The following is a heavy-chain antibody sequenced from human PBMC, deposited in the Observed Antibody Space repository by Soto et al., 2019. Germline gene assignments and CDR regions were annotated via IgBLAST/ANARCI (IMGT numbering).Heavy chain of an antibody. V-gene: IGHV1-69*04. CDR1: GGTFSSYT. D-gene: IGHD5-18*01. J-gene: IGHJ4*02. CDR3: ARDLGDTTMVEGY. CDR2: IVPILGIT. Sequence: SVKVCCKASGGTFSSYTFSWVRQAPGQGLEWMGRIVPILGITNYAQKLQGRVTITADTYTLTAYMELSSLRSEDTAVYYCARDLGDTTMVEGYWGQGTPVTVSS.